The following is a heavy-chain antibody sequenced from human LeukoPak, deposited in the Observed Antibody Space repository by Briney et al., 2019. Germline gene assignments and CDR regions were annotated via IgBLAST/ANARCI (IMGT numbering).Heavy chain of an antibody. Sequence: SETLSVTCAVYGGSFSGYYWSWIRQPPGKGLEWIGEINHSGSTNYNPSLKSRVTISVDTSKNQFSLKLSSVTAADTAVYYCARGSGKYGMDVWGKGTTVTVSS. CDR1: GGSFSGYY. CDR3: ARGSGKYGMDV. D-gene: IGHD3-10*01. J-gene: IGHJ6*04. V-gene: IGHV4-34*01. CDR2: INHSGST.